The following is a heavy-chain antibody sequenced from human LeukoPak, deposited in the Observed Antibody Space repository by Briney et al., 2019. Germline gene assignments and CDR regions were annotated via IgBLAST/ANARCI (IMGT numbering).Heavy chain of an antibody. V-gene: IGHV3-23*01. J-gene: IGHJ3*02. Sequence: AGSLTLSCAASGFTFSSYAMSWIRQAPGKGLEWVSAISGSGGSTYYADSVKGRFTISRDNSKNTLYLQMNRLRAEDTAVYYCAKDNYDFWSGVLNAFDIWGQGTMVTVSS. D-gene: IGHD3-3*01. CDR2: ISGSGGST. CDR1: GFTFSSYA. CDR3: AKDNYDFWSGVLNAFDI.